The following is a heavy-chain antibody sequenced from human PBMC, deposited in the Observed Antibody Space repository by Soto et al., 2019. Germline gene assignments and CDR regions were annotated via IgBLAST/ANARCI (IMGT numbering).Heavy chain of an antibody. Sequence: GGSLRLSCAASGFTFSNAWMNWVRQAPGKGLEWVGRIKSKTDGGTTDYAAPVKGRFTISRDDSKNTLYLQMNSLKTEDTAVYYCTTLLLNYYDSSGYYHYYFDYWGQGTLVTVSS. V-gene: IGHV3-15*07. D-gene: IGHD3-22*01. CDR2: IKSKTDGGTT. CDR3: TTLLLNYYDSSGYYHYYFDY. J-gene: IGHJ4*02. CDR1: GFTFSNAW.